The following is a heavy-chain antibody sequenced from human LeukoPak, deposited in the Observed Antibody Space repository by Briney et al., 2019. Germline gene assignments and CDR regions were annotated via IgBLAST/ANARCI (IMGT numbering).Heavy chain of an antibody. V-gene: IGHV3-15*01. Sequence: GGSLRLSCAASGFTFSNAWMSWVRQAPGKGLERVGRIKSKTDGGTTDYAAPVKGRFTISRDDSKNTLYLQMNSLKTEDTAVYYCTTAHVVVAAWSYWGQGTLVTVSS. CDR3: TTAHVVVAAWSY. CDR2: IKSKTDGGTT. J-gene: IGHJ4*02. CDR1: GFTFSNAW. D-gene: IGHD2-15*01.